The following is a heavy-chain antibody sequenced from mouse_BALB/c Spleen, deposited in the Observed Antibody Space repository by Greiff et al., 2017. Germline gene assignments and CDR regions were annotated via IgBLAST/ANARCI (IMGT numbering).Heavy chain of an antibody. V-gene: IGHV1-9*01. CDR2: ILPGSGST. J-gene: IGHJ3*01. Sequence: VKLQESGAELMKPGASVKISCKATGYTFSSYWIEWVKQRPGHGLEWIGEILPGSGSTNYNEKFKGKATFTADTSSNTAYMQLSSLTSEDSAVYYCARLGFQAWFAYWGQGTLVTVSA. CDR3: ARLGFQAWFAY. CDR1: GYTFSSYW.